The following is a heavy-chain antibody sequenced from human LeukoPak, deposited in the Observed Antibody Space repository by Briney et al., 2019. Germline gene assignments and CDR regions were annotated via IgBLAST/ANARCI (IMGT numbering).Heavy chain of an antibody. V-gene: IGHV3-30*04. D-gene: IGHD3-9*01. CDR1: GFTFSSYA. CDR3: ANDILTGYPVDY. CDR2: ISYDGSNK. J-gene: IGHJ4*02. Sequence: GGSLRLSCAASGFTFSSYAMHWVRQAPGKGLEWVAVISYDGSNKYYADSVKGRFTISRDNSKNTLYLQMNSLRAEDTAVYYCANDILTGYPVDYWGQGTLVTVSS.